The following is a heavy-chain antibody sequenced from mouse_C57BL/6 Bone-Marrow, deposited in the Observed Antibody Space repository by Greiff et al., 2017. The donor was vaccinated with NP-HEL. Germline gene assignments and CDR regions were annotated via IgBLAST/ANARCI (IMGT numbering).Heavy chain of an antibody. V-gene: IGHV1-50*01. Sequence: VQLQQPGAELVKPGASVKLSCKASGYTFTSYWMQWVKQRPGQGLEWIGEIDPSDSYTNYNQKFKGKATLTVDTSSSTAYMQLSSLTSEDSAVYDCARGDYYGSSSYYFDYWGQGTTLTVSS. J-gene: IGHJ2*01. CDR3: ARGDYYGSSSYYFDY. D-gene: IGHD1-1*01. CDR1: GYTFTSYW. CDR2: IDPSDSYT.